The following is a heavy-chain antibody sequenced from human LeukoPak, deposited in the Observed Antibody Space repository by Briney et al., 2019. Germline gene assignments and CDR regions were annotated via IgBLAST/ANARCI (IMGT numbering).Heavy chain of an antibody. Sequence: PEGSLRLSCAASGFTFSSYWMSWLRQAPGKGRGWGANIKKGGREKYYVDSVKGRFTISRDNAKTTVYRKINRLRAEDAGVYYCARLFVPGSLRYFDWLSPYLFYYWGQGTLVSVSS. CDR1: GFTFSSYW. CDR2: IKKGGREK. V-gene: IGHV3-7*01. J-gene: IGHJ4*02. CDR3: ARLFVPGSLRYFDWLSPYLFYY. D-gene: IGHD3-9*01.